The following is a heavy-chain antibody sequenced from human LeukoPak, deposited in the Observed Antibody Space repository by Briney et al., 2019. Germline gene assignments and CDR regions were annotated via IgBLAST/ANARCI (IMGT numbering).Heavy chain of an antibody. CDR3: ARDRRDIVVVVAATYYYYGMDV. Sequence: GGSLRLSCAASGFTFSNYGMHWVRQAPGKGLEWVAVISNDGINKYYADSVKGRFTISRDNSKNTLYLQMNSLRAEDTAVYYCARDRRDIVVVVAATYYYYGMDVWGKGTTVTVSS. J-gene: IGHJ6*04. CDR2: ISNDGINK. D-gene: IGHD2-15*01. CDR1: GFTFSNYG. V-gene: IGHV3-30*03.